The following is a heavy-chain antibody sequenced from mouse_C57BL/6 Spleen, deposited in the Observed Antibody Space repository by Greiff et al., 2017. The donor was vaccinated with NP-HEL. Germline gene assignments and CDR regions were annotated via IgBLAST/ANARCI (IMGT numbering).Heavy chain of an antibody. Sequence: VQLQQSGPELVKPGASVKISCKASGYAFSSSWMNWVKQRPGKGLEWIGRIYPGDGDTNYNGKFKGKATLTADKSSSTSYMQLSILTSEDSAVYFCATGTTVVEYYFDYWGQGTTLTVSS. V-gene: IGHV1-82*01. CDR3: ATGTTVVEYYFDY. D-gene: IGHD1-1*01. J-gene: IGHJ2*01. CDR2: IYPGDGDT. CDR1: GYAFSSSW.